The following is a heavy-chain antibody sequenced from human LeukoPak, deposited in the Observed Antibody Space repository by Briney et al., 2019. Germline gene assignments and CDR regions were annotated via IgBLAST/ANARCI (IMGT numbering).Heavy chain of an antibody. D-gene: IGHD1-26*01. CDR2: IYPGDSDT. Sequence: GESLKISCMASGYSFTSYWIGWVCQMPGKGLEWMGIIYPGDSDTRYSPSFQGQVTISADKSISTAYLQWSSLKASDTAMYYCARQTWDSSPADYWGQGTLVTVSS. J-gene: IGHJ4*02. V-gene: IGHV5-51*01. CDR1: GYSFTSYW. CDR3: ARQTWDSSPADY.